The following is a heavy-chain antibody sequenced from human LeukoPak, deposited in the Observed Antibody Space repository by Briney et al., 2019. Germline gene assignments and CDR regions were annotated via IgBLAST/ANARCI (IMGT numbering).Heavy chain of an antibody. J-gene: IGHJ6*03. V-gene: IGHV4-59*01. Sequence: SETLSLTCTVSGGSISSYYWSWIRQPPGKGLEWIGYIYYSGSTNYNPSLKSRVTISVDTSKNQFSLKLSSVTAADTAVYYCARESVYSSSWYGSYYYYCYMDVWGKGTTVTVSS. CDR1: GGSISSYY. CDR2: IYYSGST. D-gene: IGHD6-13*01. CDR3: ARESVYSSSWYGSYYYYCYMDV.